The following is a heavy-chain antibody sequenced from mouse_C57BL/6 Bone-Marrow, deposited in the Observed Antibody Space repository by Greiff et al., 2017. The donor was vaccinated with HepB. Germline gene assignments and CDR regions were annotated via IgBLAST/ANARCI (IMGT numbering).Heavy chain of an antibody. CDR3: ARLGEAYAMDY. CDR1: GYTFTSYW. D-gene: IGHD4-1*01. J-gene: IGHJ4*01. CDR2: INPSSGYT. V-gene: IGHV1-7*01. Sequence: VQLQQSGAELAKPGASVKLSCKASGYTFTSYWMHWVKQRPGQGLEWIGYINPSSGYTKYNQKFKDKAILTADKSSSTAYMQLSSLTYEDSAVYYCARLGEAYAMDYWGQGTSVTVSS.